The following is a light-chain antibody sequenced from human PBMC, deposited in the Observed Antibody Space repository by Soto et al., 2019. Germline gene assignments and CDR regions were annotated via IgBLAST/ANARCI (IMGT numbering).Light chain of an antibody. V-gene: IGKV1-27*01. CDR3: QKYSSVPL. J-gene: IGKJ3*01. Sequence: DIQMTQSPSSLSASVGDRVTITCRASQGISNYIAWYQQKPGKAPKLLIYAASTLQSGVPSRFSGSGSCTDFTLTINSLQPEDVATYSCQKYSSVPLFGPGTKVDIK. CDR1: QGISNY. CDR2: AAS.